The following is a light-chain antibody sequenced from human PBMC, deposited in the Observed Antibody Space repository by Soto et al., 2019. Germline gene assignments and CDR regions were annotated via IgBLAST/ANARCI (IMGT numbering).Light chain of an antibody. CDR1: SSNIGRNS. CDR2: GNN. Sequence: QSVLTQAPSVSGTPGQRVTITCSGSSSNIGRNSVNWYQHLPGTAPKLLTHGNNHRPSGVPDRFSGSKSGTSASLAISGLQPEDEADYCSAAWDDSMNEYVFGDGTTATVL. J-gene: IGLJ1*01. CDR3: AAWDDSMNEYV. V-gene: IGLV1-44*01.